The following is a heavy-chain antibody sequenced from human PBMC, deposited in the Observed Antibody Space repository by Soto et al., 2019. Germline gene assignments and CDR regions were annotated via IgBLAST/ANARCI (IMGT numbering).Heavy chain of an antibody. CDR3: ARGTRDGDYEAH. CDR1: GGTFSSYA. CDR2: IIPIFGTA. V-gene: IGHV1-69*12. Sequence: QVQLVQSGAEVKKPGSSVKVSCKASGGTFSSYAISWVRQAPGQGLEWMGGIIPIFGTANYAQKFQGRVTITADESTGTVHMELSSLRSEDTAVYYCARGTRDGDYEAHWGQGTLVTVSS. D-gene: IGHD4-17*01. J-gene: IGHJ4*02.